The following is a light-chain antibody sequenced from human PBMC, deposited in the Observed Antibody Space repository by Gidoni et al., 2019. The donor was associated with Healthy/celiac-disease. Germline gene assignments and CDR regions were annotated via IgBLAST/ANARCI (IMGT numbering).Light chain of an antibody. Sequence: EILLTQSPATLYLSPGERAPLSCRASQSVSSYLAWYQQKPGTAPRHLIYDASNRATGLPARFSGSGSGTDFTLTISSLEPEDFAVYYCQQRSNWPPLTFGGXTKVEIK. CDR1: QSVSSY. CDR2: DAS. J-gene: IGKJ4*01. V-gene: IGKV3-11*01. CDR3: QQRSNWPPLT.